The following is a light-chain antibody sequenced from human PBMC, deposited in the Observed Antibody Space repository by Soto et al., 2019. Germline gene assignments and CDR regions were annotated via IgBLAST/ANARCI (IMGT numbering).Light chain of an antibody. CDR2: EVT. J-gene: IGLJ1*01. CDR1: SSDVGGYNY. CDR3: SSYAGGNNAYV. Sequence: QSALTQPPSASGSPGQSVTISCTGASSDVGGYNYVSWYQQHPGKAPKLMIYEVTKRPSGVPDRFSGSKSGNTASLTVSGLQPEDEADYYCSSYAGGNNAYVFGTGNKLTVL. V-gene: IGLV2-8*01.